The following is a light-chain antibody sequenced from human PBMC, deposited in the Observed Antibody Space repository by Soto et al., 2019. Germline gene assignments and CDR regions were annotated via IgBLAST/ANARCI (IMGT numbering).Light chain of an antibody. CDR3: QQSFGAPRT. CDR2: GAY. Sequence: DIQMTQSPSSLSASLGDRATVTCRASQSISTYLNWFQQRPGKAPKLLIYGAYTLQDGVPSRFSGSGSETEFTLTISSLQPEDFATYYCQQSFGAPRTFGQGTKVDIK. CDR1: QSISTY. V-gene: IGKV1-39*01. J-gene: IGKJ1*01.